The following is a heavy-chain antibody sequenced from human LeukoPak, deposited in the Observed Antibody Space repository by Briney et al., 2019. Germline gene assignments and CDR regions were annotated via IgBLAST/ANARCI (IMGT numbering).Heavy chain of an antibody. CDR1: GFRFSSYD. CDR2: LTRTSSAT. Sequence: PGRSLRLSCVGSGFRFSSYDMNWVRQAPGRGLEWLSYLTRTSSATWYADSVKGRFTIFRDNAKSSLYLQMNSLRVEDTAVYYCATGGSEYRSDWFDSWGQGTLVNVAS. V-gene: IGHV3-48*01. CDR3: ATGGSEYRSDWFDS. J-gene: IGHJ5*01. D-gene: IGHD5-18*01.